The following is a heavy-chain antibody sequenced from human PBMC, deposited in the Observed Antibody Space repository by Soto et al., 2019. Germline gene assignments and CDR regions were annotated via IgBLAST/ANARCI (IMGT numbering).Heavy chain of an antibody. CDR2: IYYSGST. CDR3: ARDDYGSGSSTY. V-gene: IGHV4-31*03. J-gene: IGHJ4*02. CDR1: GGSISSGGYY. Sequence: SETLSLTCTVSGGSISSGGYYWSWIRQHPGKGLEWIGYIYYSGSTYYNPSLKSRVTISVDTSKNQFSLKLSSVTAADTAVYYCARDDYGSGSSTYWGQGTLVTVSS. D-gene: IGHD3-10*01.